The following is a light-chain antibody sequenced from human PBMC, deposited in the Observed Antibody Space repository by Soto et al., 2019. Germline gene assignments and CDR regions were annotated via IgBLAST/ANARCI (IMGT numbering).Light chain of an antibody. J-gene: IGLJ1*01. CDR2: DVN. CDR1: SVGDYNY. Sequence: QSALTQPASVSGSPGQSITISCSGTSVGDYNYVSWYQQHPGKVPKLMIYDVNNRPSGVSNRFSGSKSGNTASLTISGLQAKDEADYYCSSYTGRSTFVFATGTKVTVL. V-gene: IGLV2-14*01. CDR3: SSYTGRSTFV.